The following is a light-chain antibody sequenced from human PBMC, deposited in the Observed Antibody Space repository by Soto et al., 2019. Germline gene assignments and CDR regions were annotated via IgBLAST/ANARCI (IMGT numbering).Light chain of an antibody. CDR2: KAS. CDR1: QSISSW. Sequence: DIQMTQSPSTLSASVGDRVTITCRASQSISSWLAWYQQKPGKAPKLLIYKASSLESGVPSRFSGSGSGTEFTLTISSLQPDDFATYYCQQYNSAGTFGQGTKVDIK. V-gene: IGKV1-5*03. J-gene: IGKJ1*01. CDR3: QQYNSAGT.